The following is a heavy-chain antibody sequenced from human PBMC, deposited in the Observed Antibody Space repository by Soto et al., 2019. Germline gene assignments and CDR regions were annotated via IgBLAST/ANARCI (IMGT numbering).Heavy chain of an antibody. CDR3: ALAVPYYYDSSGYFDY. D-gene: IGHD3-22*01. Sequence: QLLESGPGLVKPSETLSLTCTVSGGSISSSSYYWGWIRQPPGKGLEWIGSIYYSGSTYYNPSLKSRVTISVDTSKNQFSLKLSSVTAADTAVYYCALAVPYYYDSSGYFDYWGQGTLVTVSS. V-gene: IGHV4-39*01. J-gene: IGHJ4*02. CDR2: IYYSGST. CDR1: GGSISSSSYY.